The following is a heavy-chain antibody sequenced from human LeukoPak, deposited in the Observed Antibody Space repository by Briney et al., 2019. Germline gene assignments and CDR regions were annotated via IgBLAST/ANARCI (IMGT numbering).Heavy chain of an antibody. D-gene: IGHD1-7*01. CDR3: ARVPPPPGTAADYYYYMDV. Sequence: SVKVSCKASGGTFSSYAISWVRQAPGQGLEWMGGIIPIFGTANYAQKFQGRVTITADESTSTAYMGLSSLRSEDTAVYYCARVPPPPGTAADYYYYMDVWGKGTTVTVSS. CDR2: IIPIFGTA. CDR1: GGTFSSYA. V-gene: IGHV1-69*01. J-gene: IGHJ6*03.